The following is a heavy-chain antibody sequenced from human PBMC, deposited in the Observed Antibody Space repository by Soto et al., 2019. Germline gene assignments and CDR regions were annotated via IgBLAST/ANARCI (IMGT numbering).Heavy chain of an antibody. V-gene: IGHV1-69*01. Sequence: QVQLVQSGAEVKKPGSSVKVSCKASGGTFSSYAISWVRQAPGQGLEWMGGIIPIFGTANYAQKFQGRVTITADESTSTADMELSSLTSEDTAVYYCARGSGQWELLYLDPWGQGTLVTVSS. CDR3: ARGSGQWELLYLDP. CDR1: GGTFSSYA. D-gene: IGHD1-26*01. CDR2: IIPIFGTA. J-gene: IGHJ5*02.